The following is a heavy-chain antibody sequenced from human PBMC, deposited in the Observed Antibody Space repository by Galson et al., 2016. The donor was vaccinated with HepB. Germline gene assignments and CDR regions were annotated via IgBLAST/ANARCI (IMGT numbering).Heavy chain of an antibody. J-gene: IGHJ4*02. CDR2: MNPDSGNT. CDR3: VRAIRNRLLSEY. CDR1: GYRFRDYD. D-gene: IGHD1-14*01. V-gene: IGHV1-8*01. Sequence: SVKVSCKASGYRFRDYDVSWVRQAPGQGLEWMGWMNPDSGNTGYAQRLRGRIHLTSDASINTAYLELYSLRSEDTAVYYCVRAIRNRLLSEYWGQGTLITVSS.